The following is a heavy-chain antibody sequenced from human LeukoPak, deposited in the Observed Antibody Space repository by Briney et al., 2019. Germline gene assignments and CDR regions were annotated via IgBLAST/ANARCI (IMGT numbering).Heavy chain of an antibody. V-gene: IGHV1-18*01. CDR3: ARDPYCSSTSCLNWFDP. D-gene: IGHD2-2*01. CDR2: ISAYNGNT. Sequence: GASVKVSCKASGYTFTSYGISWVRQAPGQGLEWMGWISAYNGNTNYAQKLQGRVTMTTDTSTSTAYMELRSLRSDDTAVYYCARDPYCSSTSCLNWFDPWGQGTLVTVSS. J-gene: IGHJ5*02. CDR1: GYTFTSYG.